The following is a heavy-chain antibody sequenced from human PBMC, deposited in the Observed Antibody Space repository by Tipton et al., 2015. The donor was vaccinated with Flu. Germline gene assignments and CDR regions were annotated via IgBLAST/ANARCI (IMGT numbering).Heavy chain of an antibody. J-gene: IGHJ4*02. CDR2: INHSGST. D-gene: IGHD3-3*01. CDR1: GGSFSGYY. V-gene: IGHV4-34*01. Sequence: TLSLTCAVYGGSFSGYYWSWIRQPPGKGLEWIGEINHSGSTNYNPSLKSRVTISVDTSKNQFSLKLSSVTAADTAVYYCARSRGPRGFWSGYYLDYWFYWGQGTLVTVSS. CDR3: ARSRGPRGFWSGYYLDYWFY.